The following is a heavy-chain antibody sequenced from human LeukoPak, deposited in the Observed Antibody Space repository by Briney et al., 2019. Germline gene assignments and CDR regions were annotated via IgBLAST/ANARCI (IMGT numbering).Heavy chain of an antibody. J-gene: IGHJ4*02. CDR1: GFSFSSYG. V-gene: IGHV3-33*01. CDR2: IWYDGSNK. CDR3: ARENPTEAFEY. Sequence: PGRSLRLSCAASGFSFSSYGMHWVRQAPGKGLEWVAVIWYDGSNKYYADSVKGRFTISRDNSKNTLYLQMNSLRAEDTAVYYCARENPTEAFEYWGQGTLVTVSS. D-gene: IGHD1-1*01.